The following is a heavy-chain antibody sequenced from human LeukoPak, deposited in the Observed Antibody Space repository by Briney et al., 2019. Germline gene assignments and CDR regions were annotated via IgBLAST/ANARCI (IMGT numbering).Heavy chain of an antibody. V-gene: IGHV4-59*01. D-gene: IGHD6-13*01. CDR3: ARGVYIAAAQYGY. J-gene: IGHJ4*02. CDR2: IYYSGTT. Sequence: SETLSLTCTASGGSISNYYWSWIRQPPGKGLEWIGYIYYSGTTNYNPSLKSRVTISVDTSKNQFSLKLNSVTAADTAVYYCARGVYIAAAQYGYWGQGTLVTVSP. CDR1: GGSISNYY.